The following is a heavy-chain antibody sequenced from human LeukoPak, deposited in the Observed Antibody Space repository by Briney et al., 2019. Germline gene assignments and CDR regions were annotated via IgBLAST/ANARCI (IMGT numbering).Heavy chain of an antibody. J-gene: IGHJ2*01. CDR2: IYYSGST. CDR1: GGSISSYY. CDR3: ARTRYCSSTSCYWYFDL. D-gene: IGHD2-2*01. Sequence: SETLSLTCTVSGGSISSYYWSWIRQPPGKGLEWIGYIYYSGSTNYNPSLKSRVTISVDTSQNQFSLKLSSVTAADAAAYYCARTRYCSSTSCYWYFDLWGRGTLVTVSS. V-gene: IGHV4-59*01.